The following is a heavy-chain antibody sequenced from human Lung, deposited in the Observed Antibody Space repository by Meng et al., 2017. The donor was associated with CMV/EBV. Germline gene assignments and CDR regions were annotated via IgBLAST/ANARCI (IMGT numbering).Heavy chain of an antibody. V-gene: IGHV3-74*01. CDR2: INEDGTTT. D-gene: IGHD3-3*01. J-gene: IGHJ4*02. CDR1: GFTFSSFW. CDR3: ARDIGGVSGY. Sequence: GGSLRLXCAASGFTFSSFWVHWVRQVPGKGLVWVSRINEDGTTTNYADSVKGRFTISRDNARNTVYLQMNSLKVEDTAVYYCARDIGGVSGYWGKGTLVTVSS.